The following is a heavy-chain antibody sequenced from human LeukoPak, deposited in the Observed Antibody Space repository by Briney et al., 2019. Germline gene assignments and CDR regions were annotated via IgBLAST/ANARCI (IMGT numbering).Heavy chain of an antibody. V-gene: IGHV4-59*01. Sequence: PSETLSLTCTVSGASISSYYWSWIRQPPGKGLEWIGYIYYSGSTNYNPSLKSRVTISVDTSKNQFSLKLSSVTAADTAVYYCARGKDYYDSSGNFDYWGQGTLVTVSS. D-gene: IGHD3-22*01. CDR1: GASISSYY. J-gene: IGHJ4*02. CDR2: IYYSGST. CDR3: ARGKDYYDSSGNFDY.